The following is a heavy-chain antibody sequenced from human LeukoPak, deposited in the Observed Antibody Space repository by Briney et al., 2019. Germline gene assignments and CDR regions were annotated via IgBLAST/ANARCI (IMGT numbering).Heavy chain of an antibody. CDR1: GFTFSSSA. CDR3: AVALSGSYVYYHTMDV. J-gene: IGHJ6*02. Sequence: TGGSLRLSCAASGFTFSSSAMSWVRQAPGKGLEWVSYITNRGTYTNYADSVKGRFTISRDNAKNSLFLQMNNLGAEDTAVYYCAVALSGSYVYYHTMDVWGQGTTVTVSS. D-gene: IGHD3-10*01. CDR2: ITNRGTYT. V-gene: IGHV3-21*05.